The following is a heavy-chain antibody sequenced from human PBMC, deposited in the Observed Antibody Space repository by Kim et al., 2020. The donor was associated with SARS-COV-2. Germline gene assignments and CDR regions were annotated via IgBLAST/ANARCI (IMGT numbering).Heavy chain of an antibody. CDR2: ISSSGSTI. Sequence: GGSLRLSCAASGFTFSSYEMNWVRQAPGKGLEWVSYISSSGSTIYYADSVKGRFTISRDNAKNSLYLQMNSLRAEDTAVYYCARDYYDILTGYYNFGDYWGQGTLVTVSS. CDR1: GFTFSSYE. CDR3: ARDYYDILTGYYNFGDY. D-gene: IGHD3-9*01. J-gene: IGHJ4*02. V-gene: IGHV3-48*03.